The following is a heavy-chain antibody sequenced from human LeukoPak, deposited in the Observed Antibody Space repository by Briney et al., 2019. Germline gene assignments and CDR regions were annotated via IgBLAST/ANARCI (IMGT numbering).Heavy chain of an antibody. V-gene: IGHV1-18*01. J-gene: IGHJ4*02. CDR1: GYTFTSYG. CDR2: ISAYNGNT. D-gene: IGHD3-3*01. CDR3: ARDSYPQYYDFWSGYYTGAYYFDY. Sequence: ASVKVSCKASGYTFTSYGISWVRQAPGQGLEWMGWISAYNGNTNYAQKLQGRVTMTTDTSTSTAYMELRSLRPDDTAVYYCARDSYPQYYDFWSGYYTGAYYFDYWGRGTLVTVSS.